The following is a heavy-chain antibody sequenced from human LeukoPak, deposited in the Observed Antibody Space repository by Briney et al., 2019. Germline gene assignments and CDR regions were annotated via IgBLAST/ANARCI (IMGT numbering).Heavy chain of an antibody. CDR3: ARAGRYSYDSSGYYYDAIDI. CDR2: ITWNSDTI. J-gene: IGHJ3*02. CDR1: GFTFDDYV. Sequence: GGSLRLSCAASGFTFDDYVMHWVRQAPGKGLEWVSGITWNSDTIAYADSVKGRFTISRDNDKNSLFLQMNSLRAEDTAVYYCARAGRYSYDSSGYYYDAIDIWGQGTMVTVSS. D-gene: IGHD3-22*01. V-gene: IGHV3-9*01.